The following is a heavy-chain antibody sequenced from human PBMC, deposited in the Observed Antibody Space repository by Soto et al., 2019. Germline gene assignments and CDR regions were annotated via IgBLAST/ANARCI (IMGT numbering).Heavy chain of an antibody. J-gene: IGHJ4*02. V-gene: IGHV4-4*02. CDR1: GGSISSNNF. D-gene: IGHD5-18*01. Sequence: PSEKLSLTCAVSGGSISSNNFWRWVRQPAGKGLEWIGDIYRSGVTNYNPSLKSRVTILVDTSKNQFSLKPSSVTAADTAVYYCARGSSSYGPFGYWGQGTLVTV. CDR2: IYRSGVT. CDR3: ARGSSSYGPFGY.